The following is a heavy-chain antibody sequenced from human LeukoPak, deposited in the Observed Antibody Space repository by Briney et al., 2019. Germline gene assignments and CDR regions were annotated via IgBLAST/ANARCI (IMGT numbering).Heavy chain of an antibody. Sequence: VASVKVSCKASGGTFSSYAISWVRQTPGQGLVWMGGIIPIFGTANYAQKFQGRVTITADKSTSTAYMELSSLRSEDTAVYYCARDSITMVRGVANWFDPWGQGTLVTVSS. V-gene: IGHV1-69*06. J-gene: IGHJ5*02. CDR2: IIPIFGTA. CDR3: ARDSITMVRGVANWFDP. D-gene: IGHD3-10*01. CDR1: GGTFSSYA.